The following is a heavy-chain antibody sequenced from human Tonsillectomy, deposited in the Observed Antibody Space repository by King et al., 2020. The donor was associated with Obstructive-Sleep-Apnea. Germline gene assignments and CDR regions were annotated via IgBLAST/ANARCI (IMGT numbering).Heavy chain of an antibody. J-gene: IGHJ4*02. V-gene: IGHV3-21*06. D-gene: IGHD3-9*01. CDR3: ARGSHYDILTGPDY. CDR1: GFTFSSYS. CDR2: ISSSSSYI. Sequence: QLVQSGGGLVKPGGSLRLSCAASGFTFSSYSMNWVRQAPGKGLEWVSSISSSSSYIYYADSVKGRFTISRDNAKNSLYLQMNSLRAEDTAVYYCARGSHYDILTGPDYWGQGPLVPVSS.